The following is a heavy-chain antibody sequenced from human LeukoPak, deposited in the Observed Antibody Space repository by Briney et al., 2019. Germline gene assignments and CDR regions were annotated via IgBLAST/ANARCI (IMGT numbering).Heavy chain of an antibody. D-gene: IGHD2-15*01. V-gene: IGHV1-2*02. J-gene: IGHJ4*02. CDR3: ARETGYCSGGRCYFIY. Sequence: GASVKVSCKASGYTFTGSYIHWVRQAPGHGLEWMGWINPNSGGTSSAQKFQGRVTMTRDTSVSTAYMELSRLRSDDTALYYCARETGYCSGGRCYFIYWGQGTLVTVSS. CDR2: INPNSGGT. CDR1: GYTFTGSY.